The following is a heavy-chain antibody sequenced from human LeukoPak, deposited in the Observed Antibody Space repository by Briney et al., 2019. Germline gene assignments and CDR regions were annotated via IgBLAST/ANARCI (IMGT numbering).Heavy chain of an antibody. V-gene: IGHV4-61*01. CDR3: ARDAWSAYGHNYFQH. Sequence: PSETLSLTCAVSGYSISSGNYWGWIRQPPGKGLEWIGYISYSGSTNYNPSLKSRVTISVDTSKNQFSLRLTSVTATDTAVYYCARDAWSAYGHNYFQHWGQGTLLTVSS. CDR1: GYSISSGNY. J-gene: IGHJ1*01. D-gene: IGHD5-24*01. CDR2: ISYSGST.